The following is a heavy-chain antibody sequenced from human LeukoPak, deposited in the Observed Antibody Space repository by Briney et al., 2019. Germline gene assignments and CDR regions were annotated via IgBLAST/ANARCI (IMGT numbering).Heavy chain of an antibody. Sequence: ASAKVSCKASGYTFTGNYLYWVRQAPGQGLEWMGWITPNSGDTEHAQKFQGRLTMTRDTSSNTAYMELTELKSDDTAVYFCAREGKNGGNSNWYFDLWGRGTQVTVSS. CDR1: GYTFTGNY. CDR2: ITPNSGDT. CDR3: AREGKNGGNSNWYFDL. D-gene: IGHD4-23*01. J-gene: IGHJ2*01. V-gene: IGHV1-2*02.